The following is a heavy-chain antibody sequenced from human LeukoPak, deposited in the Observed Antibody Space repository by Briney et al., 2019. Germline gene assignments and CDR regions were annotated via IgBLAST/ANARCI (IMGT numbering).Heavy chain of an antibody. J-gene: IGHJ4*02. Sequence: PGGSLRLSCAASGFTFSSYGMHWVRQAPGKGLEWVAVISYDGSNKYYADSVKGRFTISRDNSKNTLYLQMNNLRAEDTAVYYCAKGHHYYDSSGYLYWGQGTLVTVSS. CDR3: AKGHHYYDSSGYLY. CDR2: ISYDGSNK. CDR1: GFTFSSYG. D-gene: IGHD3-22*01. V-gene: IGHV3-30*18.